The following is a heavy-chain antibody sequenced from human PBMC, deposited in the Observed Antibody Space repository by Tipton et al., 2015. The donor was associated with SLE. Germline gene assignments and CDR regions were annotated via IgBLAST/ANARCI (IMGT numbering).Heavy chain of an antibody. V-gene: IGHV3-11*01. CDR1: GFTFSDYY. Sequence: SLRLSCAASGFTFSDYYMTWIRQAPGKGLEWVSYISSSGSTIYYADSVKGRFTISRDNAKNSLYLQMNSLRAEDTAVYYCAKDRGRDSSAYFSWFDPWGQGTLVTVSS. J-gene: IGHJ5*02. CDR2: ISSSGSTI. D-gene: IGHD3-22*01. CDR3: AKDRGRDSSAYFSWFDP.